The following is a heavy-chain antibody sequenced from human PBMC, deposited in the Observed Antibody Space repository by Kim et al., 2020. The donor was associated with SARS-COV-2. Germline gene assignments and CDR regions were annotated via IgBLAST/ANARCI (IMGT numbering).Heavy chain of an antibody. CDR2: ISSSGSTI. CDR3: ARDLSFSGWSKYFDY. Sequence: GGSLRLSCAASGFIFSDYYMSWIRQAPGKGLEWVSYISSSGSTIYYADSAKGRFTISRDNAKNSLYLQMNSLRAEDTAVYYCARDLSFSGWSKYFDYWGQGTLVTVSS. J-gene: IGHJ4*02. CDR1: GFIFSDYY. D-gene: IGHD6-19*01. V-gene: IGHV3-11*04.